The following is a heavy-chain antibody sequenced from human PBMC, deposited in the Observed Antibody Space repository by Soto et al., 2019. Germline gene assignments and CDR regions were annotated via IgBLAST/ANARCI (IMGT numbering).Heavy chain of an antibody. D-gene: IGHD3-22*01. J-gene: IGHJ4*02. CDR3: ARTVYDRSGYFVEYYFDY. V-gene: IGHV3-30-3*01. Sequence: QVQLVESGGGVVQPGRSLRLSCAASGFTFSKYTMHWVRQARGTGLEWVAVISNDGSNPYYADSVKGRFTISRDNSKNPLYLQMNSLREEDTAVYYCARTVYDRSGYFVEYYFDYWGQGTLVTVSS. CDR2: ISNDGSNP. CDR1: GFTFSKYT.